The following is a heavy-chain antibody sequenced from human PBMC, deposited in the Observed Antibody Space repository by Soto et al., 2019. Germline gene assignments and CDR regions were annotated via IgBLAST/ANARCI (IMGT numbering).Heavy chain of an antibody. CDR1: GGSISSSNW. Sequence: QVQLQEWGPGLVKPSGTLSLTCAVSGGSISSSNWWTWVRQPPGKGLEWIGEIYHSGSTNYNPSLKSRXXIXVXXSKSQFSLKVTSVTAADTAVYYCALLLRSTYGTDVWGQGTTVTVSS. D-gene: IGHD3-3*01. CDR2: IYHSGST. CDR3: ALLLRSTYGTDV. V-gene: IGHV4-4*02. J-gene: IGHJ6*02.